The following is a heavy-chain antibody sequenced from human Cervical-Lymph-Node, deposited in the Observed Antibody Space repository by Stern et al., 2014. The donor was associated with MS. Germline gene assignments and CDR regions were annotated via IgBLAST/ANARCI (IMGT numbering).Heavy chain of an antibody. CDR2: ISYDGSNK. CDR1: GFTFSVYG. J-gene: IGHJ5*02. V-gene: IGHV3-30*18. D-gene: IGHD3-3*01. CDR3: TKRESDFWSGGFDP. Sequence: VQMVESGGGVVQPGRSLRLSCAGCGFTFSVYGMHWVRQAPGKGLEWVALISYDGSNKSYADSVKGRFTISRDNSKDTLYLQMNSLRSEDTAVYYCTKRESDFWSGGFDPWGQGTLVTVSS.